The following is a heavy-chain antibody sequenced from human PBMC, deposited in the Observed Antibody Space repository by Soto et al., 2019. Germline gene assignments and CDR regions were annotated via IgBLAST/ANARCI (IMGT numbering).Heavy chain of an antibody. CDR2: ISGSGGST. J-gene: IGHJ3*02. CDR3: AKDPEYGSGWYGVAFDI. Sequence: HPGGSLRLSCAASGFTFSSYAMSWVRQAPGKGLEWVSAISGSGGSTYYADSVKGRFTISRGNSKNTLYLQMNSLRAEDTAAYYCAKDPEYGSGWYGVAFDIWGQGTMVTVSS. V-gene: IGHV3-23*01. D-gene: IGHD6-19*01. CDR1: GFTFSSYA.